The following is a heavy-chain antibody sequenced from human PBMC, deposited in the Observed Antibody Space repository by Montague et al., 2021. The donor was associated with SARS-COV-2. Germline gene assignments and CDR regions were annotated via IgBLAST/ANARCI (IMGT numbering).Heavy chain of an antibody. CDR1: GGSVSSDNW. D-gene: IGHD1-26*01. CDR3: ALPLGGARFDP. J-gene: IGHJ5*02. Sequence: SETLSLTCTVSGGSVSSDNWWTWVRQPPGKGLEWIGEIYHSGTTNYSPSLQSRVTISVDKSRNHLSLNLRSVTAADTAMYYCALPLGGARFDPWGQGILVTVSS. V-gene: IGHV4-4*02. CDR2: IYHSGTT.